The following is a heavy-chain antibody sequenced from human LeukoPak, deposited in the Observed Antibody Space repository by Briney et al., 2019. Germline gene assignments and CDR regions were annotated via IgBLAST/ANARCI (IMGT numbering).Heavy chain of an antibody. J-gene: IGHJ3*02. CDR2: IIPIFGTA. CDR1: GGTFSSYA. D-gene: IGHD6-19*01. CDR3: ATEVESYSSGWGDAFDI. V-gene: IGHV1-69*06. Sequence: SVKVSCKASGGTFSSYAISWVRQAPGQGLEWMGGIIPIFGTANYAQKFQGRITITADKSTSTAYMELSGLRSEDTAVYYCATEVESYSSGWGDAFDIWGQGTMVTVSS.